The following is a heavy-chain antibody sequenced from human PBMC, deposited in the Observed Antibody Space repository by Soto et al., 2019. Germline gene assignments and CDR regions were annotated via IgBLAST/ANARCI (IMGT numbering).Heavy chain of an antibody. CDR2: ISVSGNT. CDR1: SFTLKNFD. Sequence: GGSMWLSCAASSFTLKNFDMNWVRQAPGKGLEWVSTISVSGNTFYADSVKGRFTISRDKSKNTLYLQMDSLGAEDTARYYCAQDPGRDPLMDVWGPGTTVTVSS. D-gene: IGHD3-10*01. J-gene: IGHJ6*02. V-gene: IGHV3-23*01. CDR3: AQDPGRDPLMDV.